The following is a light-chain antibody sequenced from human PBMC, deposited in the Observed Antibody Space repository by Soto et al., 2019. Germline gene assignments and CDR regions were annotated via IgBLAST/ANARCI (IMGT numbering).Light chain of an antibody. CDR3: AAWDGRRNGWV. CDR1: SSNIGSNT. V-gene: IGLV1-44*01. J-gene: IGLJ2*01. Sequence: QSVLTQAPSASGTPGQRVTISCYGSSSNIGSNTVSWYQQVPGTAPKLLSYSNDQRPSGVPDRFSGSKSGTSASLAIGGLQSEDEADYYCAAWDGRRNGWVFGGGTKLTVL. CDR2: SND.